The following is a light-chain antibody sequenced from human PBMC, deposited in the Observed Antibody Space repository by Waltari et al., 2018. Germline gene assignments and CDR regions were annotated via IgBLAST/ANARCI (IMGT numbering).Light chain of an antibody. V-gene: IGKV4-1*01. J-gene: IGKJ5*01. CDR1: QSVFYSPNNKNF. CDR2: WAS. Sequence: DIVMTQSPDSLAVSLGERATIDCKSSQSVFYSPNNKNFLAWYQLKPRQPPKLLIYWASTRESGVPDRFSGSGSGTDFTLTISSLQAEDVAVYYCQQYYGTPHTFGQGTRLEIK. CDR3: QQYYGTPHT.